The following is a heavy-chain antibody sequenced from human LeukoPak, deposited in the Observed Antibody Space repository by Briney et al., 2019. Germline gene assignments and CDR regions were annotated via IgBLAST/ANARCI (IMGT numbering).Heavy chain of an antibody. J-gene: IGHJ4*02. CDR3: ARAYYYDSSGYPYYFDY. CDR1: GFTFSSYW. CDR2: IKQDGSER. D-gene: IGHD3-22*01. Sequence: GGPLRLSCAASGFTFSSYWMSWVRQAPGKGLEWVANIKQDGSERYYVDSVKGRFTISRDNAKNSLYLEMNSLRVEDTAVYYCARAYYYDSSGYPYYFDYWGQGTLVTVSS. V-gene: IGHV3-7*01.